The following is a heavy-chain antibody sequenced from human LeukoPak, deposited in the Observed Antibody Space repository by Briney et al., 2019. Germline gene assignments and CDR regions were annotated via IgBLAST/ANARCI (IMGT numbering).Heavy chain of an antibody. CDR1: GFTFSSYA. Sequence: GGSLRLSCAASGFTFSSYAMSWVRQAPGKGLEWVSAISGSGGSTYHADSVKGRFTISRDNSKNTLYLQMNSLRAEDTAVYYCAKDPGLYWYFDYWGQGTLVTVSS. J-gene: IGHJ4*02. V-gene: IGHV3-23*01. CDR3: AKDPGLYWYFDY. D-gene: IGHD2-15*01. CDR2: ISGSGGST.